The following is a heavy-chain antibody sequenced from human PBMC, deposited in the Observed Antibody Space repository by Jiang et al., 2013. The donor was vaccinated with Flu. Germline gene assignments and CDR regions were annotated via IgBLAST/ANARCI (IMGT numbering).Heavy chain of an antibody. CDR1: GYTFVNYF. D-gene: IGHD7-27*01. CDR2: XPHGHIT. CDR3: VRDQNWAMDY. J-gene: IGHJ4*02. V-gene: IGHV1-46*01. Sequence: SCRASGYTFVNYFVQWVRQAPGQGLNGWYNXPHGHITKYAQKFQGRITTTRDVSTSTVHMELSSLTSDDTAVYYCVRDQNWAMDYWGQGTLVTVSS.